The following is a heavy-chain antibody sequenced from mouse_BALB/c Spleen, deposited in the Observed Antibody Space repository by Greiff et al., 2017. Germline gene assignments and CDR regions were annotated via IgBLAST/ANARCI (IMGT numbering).Heavy chain of an antibody. J-gene: IGHJ1*01. D-gene: IGHD1-1*01. CDR3: ARSLYYGSQYRYVED. Sequence: EVQLHQSGPELLKPGASVKISCKASGYSFTSYYMHWVKQSHGKSLEWIGYIDPFNGGTSYNQKFKGKATLTVDKSSSTAYMHLSRLTSEDSAVYYCARSLYYGSQYRYVEDGGAGTTVTVAA. CDR2: IDPFNGGT. CDR1: GYSFTSYY. V-gene: IGHV1S135*01.